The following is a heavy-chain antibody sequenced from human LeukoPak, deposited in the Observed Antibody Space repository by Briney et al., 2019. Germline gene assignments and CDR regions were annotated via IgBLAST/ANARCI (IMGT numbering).Heavy chain of an antibody. Sequence: GGSLRLSCAASGFTFSSYIMNWVRQAPGKGLEWVSSISSSSSTIYYAASVKGRFTISRDNAKNSLFLQMNSLRAEDTAVYYCAKVSGYSSSWDFDYWGQGTLVTVSS. D-gene: IGHD6-13*01. CDR3: AKVSGYSSSWDFDY. V-gene: IGHV3-48*04. CDR2: ISSSSSTI. CDR1: GFTFSSYI. J-gene: IGHJ4*02.